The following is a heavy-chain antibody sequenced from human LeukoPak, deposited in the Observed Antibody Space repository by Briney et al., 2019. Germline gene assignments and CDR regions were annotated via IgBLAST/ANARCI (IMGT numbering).Heavy chain of an antibody. CDR3: ARGRPHGNDY. V-gene: IGHV3-74*01. CDR2: IASDGSST. CDR1: GFNSEDHA. J-gene: IGHJ4*02. Sequence: GGSLRLSCVVSGFNSEDHAMHWVRQAPGKGLEWVSRIASDGSSTTYADSVKGRFSISRDNAKNTLYLQMNSLRVEDTAVYYCARGRPHGNDYWGQGTLVTVSS. D-gene: IGHD4-23*01.